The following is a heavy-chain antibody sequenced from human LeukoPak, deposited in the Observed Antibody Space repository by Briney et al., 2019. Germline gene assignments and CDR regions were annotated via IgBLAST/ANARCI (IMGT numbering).Heavy chain of an antibody. Sequence: GASVKVSCKASGYTFTSYGISWVRQAPGQGLEWMGWISAYNGNTNYAQKLQGRVTMTTDTSTSTAYMELRSLRSDDTAVYYCARVGGSGSYYNPLGYWGQGTLVTVSS. CDR2: ISAYNGNT. J-gene: IGHJ4*02. V-gene: IGHV1-18*01. D-gene: IGHD3-10*01. CDR3: ARVGGSGSYYNPLGY. CDR1: GYTFTSYG.